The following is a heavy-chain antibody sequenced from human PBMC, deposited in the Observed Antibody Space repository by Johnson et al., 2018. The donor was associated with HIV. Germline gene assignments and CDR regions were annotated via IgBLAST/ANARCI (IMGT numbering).Heavy chain of an antibody. Sequence: QVQLVESGGGVVRPGRSLRLSCAASGFTFSNYPMHWVRQTPGKGLECVAVISFDGSNKYYTDSVKGRFTISRDNSKNTLFLQMNSLRAEDTAVYYCARNSHSSNWYEWEAFDIWGQGTMVTVSS. J-gene: IGHJ3*02. V-gene: IGHV3-30*14. CDR3: ARNSHSSNWYEWEAFDI. CDR1: GFTFSNYP. CDR2: ISFDGSNK. D-gene: IGHD6-13*01.